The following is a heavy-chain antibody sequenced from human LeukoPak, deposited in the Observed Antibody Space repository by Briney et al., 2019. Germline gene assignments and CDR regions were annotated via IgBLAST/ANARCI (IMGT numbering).Heavy chain of an antibody. CDR1: GFTFSGSA. Sequence: GGSLRLSCAASGFTFSGSAMSWVRQAPGKGLEWVSYISSGSSTIHYADSVKGRFTISRDNAKNSVYLQMNSLRDEDTAVYYCARGFGGFDPWGQRTLVIVSS. J-gene: IGHJ5*02. CDR2: ISSGSSTI. V-gene: IGHV3-48*02. CDR3: ARGFGGFDP. D-gene: IGHD3-16*01.